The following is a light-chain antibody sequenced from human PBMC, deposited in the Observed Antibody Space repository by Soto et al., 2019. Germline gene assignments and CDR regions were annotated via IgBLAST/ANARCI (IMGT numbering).Light chain of an antibody. CDR1: SSNIGAGYD. CDR3: QSYDSSLTVV. V-gene: IGLV1-40*01. J-gene: IGLJ2*01. CDR2: GNT. Sequence: QSLLTQPPSVSGASGQRFTISCTGSSSNIGAGYDVNWYQQFPGTTPKFLIYGNTNRPSGVPDRFSASKSGTSASLDITGLQAEDEAEYFCQSYDSSLTVVFGGGTKVTVL.